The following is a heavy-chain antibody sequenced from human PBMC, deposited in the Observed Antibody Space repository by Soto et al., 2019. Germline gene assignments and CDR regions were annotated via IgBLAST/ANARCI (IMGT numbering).Heavy chain of an antibody. CDR2: IKQDGSEK. D-gene: IGHD3-9*01. CDR3: AREYYDILTGYFQYYFDY. V-gene: IGHV3-7*01. CDR1: GFTFSSYW. J-gene: IGHJ4*02. Sequence: GALRLSCAASGFTFSSYWMSWVRQAPGKGLEWVANIKQDGSEKYYVDSVKGRFTISRDNAKNSLYLQMSSLRAEDTAVYYCAREYYDILTGYFQYYFDYWGQGTLVTVSS.